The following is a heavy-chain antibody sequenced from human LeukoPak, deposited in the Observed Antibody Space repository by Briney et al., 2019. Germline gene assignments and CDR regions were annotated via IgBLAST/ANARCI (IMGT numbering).Heavy chain of an antibody. CDR2: INHSGST. Sequence: SETLSLTCAVYGGSFSGYYWSWIRQPPGKGLEWIGEINHSGSTDYNPSLKSRVTISVDTSKNQFSLKLSSVTAADTAVYYCARSQNYYGSGDYWSQGTLVTVSS. D-gene: IGHD3-10*01. CDR3: ARSQNYYGSGDY. CDR1: GGSFSGYY. V-gene: IGHV4-34*01. J-gene: IGHJ4*02.